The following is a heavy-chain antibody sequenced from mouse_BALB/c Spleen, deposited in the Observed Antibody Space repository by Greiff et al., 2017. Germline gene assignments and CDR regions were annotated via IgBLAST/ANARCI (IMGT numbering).Heavy chain of an antibody. CDR1: GFTFTDYY. CDR3: ARDPYDGYYEGGAMDY. J-gene: IGHJ4*01. CDR2: IRNKANGYTT. V-gene: IGHV7-3*02. D-gene: IGHD2-3*01. Sequence: EVQVVESGGGLVQPGGSLRLSCATSGFTFTDYYMSWVRQPPGKALEWLGFIRNKANGYTTEYSASVKGRFTISRDNSQSILYLHMNTLRAEDSATYYCARDPYDGYYEGGAMDYWGQGTSVTVSS.